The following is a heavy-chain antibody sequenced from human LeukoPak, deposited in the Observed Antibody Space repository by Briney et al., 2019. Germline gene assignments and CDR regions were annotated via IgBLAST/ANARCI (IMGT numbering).Heavy chain of an antibody. CDR2: IIPIFGTA. J-gene: IGHJ5*02. CDR1: GGTFSSYA. Sequence: SVKVSCKASGGTFSSYAISWVRQAPGQGLEWMGGIIPIFGTANYAQKFQGRVAITADKSTSTAYMELSSLRSEDTAVYYCARAAAGTLWYWFDPWGQGTLVTVSS. CDR3: ARAAAGTLWYWFDP. D-gene: IGHD6-13*01. V-gene: IGHV1-69*06.